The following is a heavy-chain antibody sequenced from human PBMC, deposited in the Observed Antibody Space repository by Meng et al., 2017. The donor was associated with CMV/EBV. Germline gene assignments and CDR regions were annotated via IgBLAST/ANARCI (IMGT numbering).Heavy chain of an antibody. CDR1: GFTFDDYG. D-gene: IGHD3-10*01. CDR2: IRSKAYGGTT. CDR3: TEGGGYYGSGSYYYGMDV. Sequence: GESLKISCAASGFTFDDYGMSWVRQAPGKGLEWVGFIRSKAYGGTTEYAASVKGRFTISRDDSKSIAYLQMNSLKTEDTAVYYCTEGGGYYGSGSYYYGMDVWGQGTTVTVSS. V-gene: IGHV3-49*04. J-gene: IGHJ6*02.